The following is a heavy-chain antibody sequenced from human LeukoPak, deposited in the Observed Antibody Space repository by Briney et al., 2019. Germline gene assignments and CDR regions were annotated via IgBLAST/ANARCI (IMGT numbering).Heavy chain of an antibody. V-gene: IGHV3-30-3*01. J-gene: IGHJ4*02. CDR2: ISYDGSNK. D-gene: IGHD3-22*01. Sequence: PGRSLRLSCAASGFTFSSYAMHWVRQAPGKGLEWVAVISYDGSNKYYADSVKGRFTISRDNSKNTLYLQMNSLRAEDTAVYYCARGTYYYDRLTPGGDYWGQGTLVTVSS. CDR3: ARGTYYYDRLTPGGDY. CDR1: GFTFSSYA.